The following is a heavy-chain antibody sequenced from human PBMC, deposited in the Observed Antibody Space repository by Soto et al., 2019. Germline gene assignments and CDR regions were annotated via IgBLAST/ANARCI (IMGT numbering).Heavy chain of an antibody. CDR2: IKQGGSEK. Sequence: GGSLRLSCAASGFTFSSYWMSWVRQAPGKGLEWVANIKQGGSEKYYVDSVKGRFTISRDNAKNTLYLQMNSLRAEDTAVYYCARDVWGYNWFGPWGQGTLVTVSS. J-gene: IGHJ5*02. D-gene: IGHD7-27*01. CDR1: GFTFSSYW. CDR3: ARDVWGYNWFGP. V-gene: IGHV3-7*03.